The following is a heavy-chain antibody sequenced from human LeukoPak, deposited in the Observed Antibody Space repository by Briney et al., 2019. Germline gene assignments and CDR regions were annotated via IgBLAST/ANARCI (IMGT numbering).Heavy chain of an antibody. CDR2: ISSSGSTI. CDR1: GFTFSSYA. Sequence: GGSLRLSCAASGFTFSSYAMSWIRQAPGKGLEWVSYISSSGSTIYYADSVKGRFTISRDNAKNSLYLQMNSLRAEDTAVYYCARVRTYYYYYMDVWGKGTTVTVSS. CDR3: ARVRTYYYYYMDV. J-gene: IGHJ6*03. V-gene: IGHV3-11*01.